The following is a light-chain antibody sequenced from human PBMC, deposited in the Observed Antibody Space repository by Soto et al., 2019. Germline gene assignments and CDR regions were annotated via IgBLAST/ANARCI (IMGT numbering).Light chain of an antibody. CDR1: SSDVGGYNY. CDR3: SSYAGSTYV. CDR2: EVS. J-gene: IGLJ1*01. V-gene: IGLV2-8*01. Sequence: QSVLTQPPSASGSPGQSVTISCTGTSSDVGGYNYVSWYQQHPGKAPKLMIYEVSKRPSGVPDRFSGSKSGNTASLTVSGHQAEDEADYYCSSYAGSTYVFGTGTKVTVL.